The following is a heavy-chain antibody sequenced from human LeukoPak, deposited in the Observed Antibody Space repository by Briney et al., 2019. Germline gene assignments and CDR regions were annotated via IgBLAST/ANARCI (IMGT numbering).Heavy chain of an antibody. D-gene: IGHD2-15*01. CDR3: ARCGSKRWDC. V-gene: IGHV4-4*02. Sequence: PSETLSLTCAVSDDSLNNDDWWSWVRPPPRKGLEWIGEISHSGSTNYNPSFKSRVTISLDNSMNQFSLSLTSVTAADTAVYYCARCGSKRWDCWGQGTLITVSS. CDR2: ISHSGST. CDR1: DDSLNNDDW. J-gene: IGHJ4*02.